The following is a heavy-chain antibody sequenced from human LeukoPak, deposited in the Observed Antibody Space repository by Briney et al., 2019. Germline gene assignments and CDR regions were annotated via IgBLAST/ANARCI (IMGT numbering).Heavy chain of an antibody. D-gene: IGHD3-22*01. J-gene: IGHJ3*02. V-gene: IGHV1-46*01. CDR2: INPSGGST. CDR3: ARDLNYYDSSGSDDAFDI. Sequence: ASVKVSCKASGYTFTGYYMHWVRQAPGQGLEWMGIINPSGGSTSYAQKFQGRVTMTRDMSTSTVYMELSSLRSEDTAVYYCARDLNYYDSSGSDDAFDIWGQGTMVTVSS. CDR1: GYTFTGYY.